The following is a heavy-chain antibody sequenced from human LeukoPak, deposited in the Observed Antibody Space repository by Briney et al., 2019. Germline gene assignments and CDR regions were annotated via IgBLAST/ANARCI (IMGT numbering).Heavy chain of an antibody. J-gene: IGHJ1*01. CDR1: GFTFSSYG. V-gene: IGHV3-30*18. Sequence: GGSLRLSCAASGFTFSSYGMHWVRQAPGKGLEWVAFISYDGSNKYYADSVKGRFTISRDNSKNTLTLQMNSLRAEDTAMYYCAKDWSYYSEYFHHWGQGTLVTVSS. CDR2: ISYDGSNK. CDR3: AKDWSYYSEYFHH. D-gene: IGHD1-26*01.